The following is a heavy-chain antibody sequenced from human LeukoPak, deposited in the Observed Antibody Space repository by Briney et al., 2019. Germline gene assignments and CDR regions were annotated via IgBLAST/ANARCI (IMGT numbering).Heavy chain of an antibody. CDR2: INPSGGST. CDR3: ARHMGPGTAAAVFNTPTDIYGMDV. D-gene: IGHD6-13*01. J-gene: IGHJ6*02. CDR1: GYTFTSYY. V-gene: IGHV1-46*01. Sequence: ASVKVSCKASGYTFTSYYMHWVRQAPGQGLEWMGIINPSGGSTSYAQKFQGRVTMTRDTSTSTVYMELSSLRSEDTAVYYCARHMGPGTAAAVFNTPTDIYGMDVWGQGTTVTVSS.